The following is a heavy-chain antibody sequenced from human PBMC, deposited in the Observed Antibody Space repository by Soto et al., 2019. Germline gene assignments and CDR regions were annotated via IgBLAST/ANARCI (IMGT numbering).Heavy chain of an antibody. CDR1: GFTFSSYA. D-gene: IGHD5-18*01. J-gene: IGHJ2*01. V-gene: IGHV3-30-3*01. Sequence: PGGSLRLSCAASGFTFSSYAMHWVRQAPGKGLEWVALISYDGSDKDYADSVKGRFTISRDNSRNTLFLQMNSLRAEDTAVYYCVRDSVWCTAMVLWYFYLWGRGTLVPVSS. CDR3: VRDSVWCTAMVLWYFYL. CDR2: ISYDGSDK.